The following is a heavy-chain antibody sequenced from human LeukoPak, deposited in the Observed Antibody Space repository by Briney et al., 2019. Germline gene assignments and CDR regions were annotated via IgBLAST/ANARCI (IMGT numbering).Heavy chain of an antibody. CDR3: ANVVFDWLLLHGMDV. Sequence: GGSLRLSCAASGFTFSSYAMSWVRQAPGKGLEWVSAISGSGGSTYYADSVKGRFTISRDNSKNTLYLQMNSLRAEDTAVYYCANVVFDWLLLHGMDVWGQGTTVTVSS. V-gene: IGHV3-23*01. CDR1: GFTFSSYA. CDR2: ISGSGGST. J-gene: IGHJ6*02. D-gene: IGHD3-9*01.